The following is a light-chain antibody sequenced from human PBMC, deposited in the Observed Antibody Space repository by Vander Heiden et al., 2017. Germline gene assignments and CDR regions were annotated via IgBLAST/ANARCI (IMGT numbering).Light chain of an antibody. J-gene: IGLJ2*01. CDR2: DDR. Sequence: SSVLTPPPPVSVAPGPAASITCGGNNIGSKSVHWYQQKPGQAPVLVVYDDRYRPSGTPDRFSGSNSGNTATLTISRVEAGDEADYYCQVWDSSSDHVVFGGGTKLTVL. V-gene: IGLV3-21*02. CDR3: QVWDSSSDHVV. CDR1: NIGSKS.